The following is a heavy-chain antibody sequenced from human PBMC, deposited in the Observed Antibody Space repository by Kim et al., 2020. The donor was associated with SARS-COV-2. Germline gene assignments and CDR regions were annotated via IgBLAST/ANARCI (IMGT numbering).Heavy chain of an antibody. J-gene: IGHJ6*02. D-gene: IGHD6-13*01. CDR3: AAGYSSSWYGVGYYYYGMDV. CDR1: GFTFTSSA. Sequence: SVKVSCKASGFTFTSSAMQWVRQARGQRLEWIGWIVVGSGNTNYAQKFQERVTITRDMSTSTAYMELSSLRSEDTAVYYCAAGYSSSWYGVGYYYYGMDVWGQGTTVTVSS. V-gene: IGHV1-58*02. CDR2: IVVGSGNT.